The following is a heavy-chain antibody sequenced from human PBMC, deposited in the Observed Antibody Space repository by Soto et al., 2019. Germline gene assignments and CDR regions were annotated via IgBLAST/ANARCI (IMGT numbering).Heavy chain of an antibody. D-gene: IGHD3-22*01. J-gene: IGHJ4*02. Sequence: PVGSLRLSCAASGFTFSSYAMSWVRQAPGKGLEWVSAISGSGGSTYYADSVKGRFTISRDNSKNTLYLQMNSLRAEDTAVYYCAKDLWSGSSGYYFDYWGQGTLVTVSS. CDR1: GFTFSSYA. CDR3: AKDLWSGSSGYYFDY. V-gene: IGHV3-23*01. CDR2: ISGSGGST.